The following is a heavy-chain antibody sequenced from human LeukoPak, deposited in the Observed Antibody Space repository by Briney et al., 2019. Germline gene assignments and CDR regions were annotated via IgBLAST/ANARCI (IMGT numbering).Heavy chain of an antibody. CDR2: IKSKTDGGTT. CDR3: TTGLFYYGSGSYYKRAY. V-gene: IGHV3-15*01. D-gene: IGHD3-10*01. CDR1: GFTFSNAW. Sequence: PGGSLRLSCAASGFTFSNAWMSWVRQAPGKGLEWVGRIKSKTDGGTTDYAAPVKGRFTISRDDSKNTLYLQMNSLKTEDTAVYYCTTGLFYYGSGSYYKRAYWGQGTLVTVSS. J-gene: IGHJ4*02.